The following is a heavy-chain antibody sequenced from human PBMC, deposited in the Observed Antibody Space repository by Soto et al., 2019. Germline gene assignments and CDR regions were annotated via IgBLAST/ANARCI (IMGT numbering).Heavy chain of an antibody. V-gene: IGHV4-59*01. CDR3: ARGSTTFGVVMGSLGVWFDP. D-gene: IGHD3-3*01. Sequence: SETLSLTCTASGGSISSYYWSWIRQPPGKGLEWIGYIYYSGSTNYNPSLKSRVTISVDTSKNQFSLKLSSVTAADTAVYYCARGSTTFGVVMGSLGVWFDPWGQGTLVTVSS. J-gene: IGHJ5*02. CDR2: IYYSGST. CDR1: GGSISSYY.